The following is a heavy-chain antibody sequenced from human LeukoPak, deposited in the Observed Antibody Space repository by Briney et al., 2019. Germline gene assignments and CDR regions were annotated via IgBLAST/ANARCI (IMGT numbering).Heavy chain of an antibody. CDR2: INPNSGGT. CDR1: GYTFTGYY. V-gene: IGHV1-2*02. CDR3: ARSLVHYYDSSEEGVDY. J-gene: IGHJ4*02. Sequence: APVKVSCKASGYTFTGYYMHWVRQAPGQGLEWMGWINPNSGGTNYAQKFQGRVTMTRDTSISTAYMELSRLRSDDTAVYYCARSLVHYYDSSEEGVDYWGQGTLVTVSS. D-gene: IGHD3-22*01.